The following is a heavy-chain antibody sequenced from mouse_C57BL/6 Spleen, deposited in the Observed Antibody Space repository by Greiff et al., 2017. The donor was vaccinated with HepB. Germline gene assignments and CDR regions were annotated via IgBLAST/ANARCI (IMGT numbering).Heavy chain of an antibody. V-gene: IGHV5-4*01. Sequence: EVNVVESGGGLVKPGGSLKLSCAASGFTFSSYAMSWVRQTPEKRLEWVATISDGGSYTYYPDNVKGRFTISRDNAKNNLYLQMSHLKSEDTAMYYCARDPDSSGYVDYWGQGTTLTVSS. CDR2: ISDGGSYT. D-gene: IGHD3-2*02. CDR3: ARDPDSSGYVDY. J-gene: IGHJ2*01. CDR1: GFTFSSYA.